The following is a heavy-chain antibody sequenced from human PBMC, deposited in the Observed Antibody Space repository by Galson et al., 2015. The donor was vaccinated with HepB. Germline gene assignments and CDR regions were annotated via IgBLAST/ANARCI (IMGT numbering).Heavy chain of an antibody. CDR3: ARDGSTMVRGADYYYYGMDV. CDR2: IIPIFGTA. CDR1: GGTFSSYA. J-gene: IGHJ6*02. V-gene: IGHV1-69*13. D-gene: IGHD3-10*01. Sequence: SVKVSCKASGGTFSSYAISWVRQAPGQGLEWMGGIIPIFGTANYAQKFQGRVTITADESTSTAYMELSSLRSEDTAVYYCARDGSTMVRGADYYYYGMDVWGQGTTVTVSS.